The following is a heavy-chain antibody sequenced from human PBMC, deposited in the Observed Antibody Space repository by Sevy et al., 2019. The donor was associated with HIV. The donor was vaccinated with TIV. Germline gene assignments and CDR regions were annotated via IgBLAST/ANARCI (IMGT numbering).Heavy chain of an antibody. CDR1: GFTFSRYS. J-gene: IGHJ4*02. V-gene: IGHV3-48*04. CDR3: SRGLYYYDMRGHQEPGDY. Sequence: GGSLRLSCVASGFTFSRYSMNWVRQAPGKGLEWVSNIGSTGPTIYYADSVKGRFTISRDNGKNTLYLQMKSLRVEDTAVYFCSRGLYYYDMRGHQEPGDYWGQGVLVTVSS. CDR2: IGSTGPTI. D-gene: IGHD3-22*01.